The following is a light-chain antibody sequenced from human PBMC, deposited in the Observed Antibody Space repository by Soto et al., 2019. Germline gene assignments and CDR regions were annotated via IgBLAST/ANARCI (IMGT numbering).Light chain of an antibody. CDR2: AAS. CDR1: QSISTF. J-gene: IGKJ1*01. CDR3: HQSYSTRTWA. V-gene: IGKV1-39*01. Sequence: DIQMTQSPSSLSASIGDRVTITCRASQSISTFLNWYQQKPGKAPKPLIYAASSLESGVPSRFSGSGSGTDFPLTITSLRPEDFATYYWHQSYSTRTWAFGQGTKVEIQ.